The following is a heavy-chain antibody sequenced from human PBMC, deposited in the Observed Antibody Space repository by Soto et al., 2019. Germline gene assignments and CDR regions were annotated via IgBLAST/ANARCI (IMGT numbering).Heavy chain of an antibody. CDR2: IYYSGST. V-gene: IGHV4-39*01. D-gene: IGHD7-27*01. CDR1: GGSISSSIYY. J-gene: IGHJ4*02. CDR3: ARPLTGDMSGLSY. Sequence: QLQLQESGPGLVKPSETLSLTCTVSGGSISSSIYYWGWIRQPPGKGLEWIGSIYYSGSTYYNPSLKSRATISVDTSKNQFSLKLSSVTAADTAVYYCARPLTGDMSGLSYWGQGTLVTVSS.